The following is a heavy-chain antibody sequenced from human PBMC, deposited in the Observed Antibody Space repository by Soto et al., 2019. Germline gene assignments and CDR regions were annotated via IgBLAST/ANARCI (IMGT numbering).Heavy chain of an antibody. CDR2: IWYDGSNK. J-gene: IGHJ4*02. D-gene: IGHD5-12*01. V-gene: IGHV3-33*01. Sequence: QVQLVESGGGVVQPGRSLRLSCAASGFTFSSYGMHWVRQAPGKGLEWVAVIWYDGSNKYYADSVKGRFTISRDNSKNTLYLQMNSLRAEDTAVYYCARARGYSGYDVWGQRTLVTVSS. CDR3: ARARGYSGYDV. CDR1: GFTFSSYG.